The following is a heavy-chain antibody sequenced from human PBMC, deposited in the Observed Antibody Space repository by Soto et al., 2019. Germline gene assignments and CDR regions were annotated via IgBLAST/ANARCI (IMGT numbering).Heavy chain of an antibody. D-gene: IGHD3-22*01. Sequence: QVVLQESGPGLVKPSETLSLTCSVSGRSITSYYWSWVRQPPGKGLEWIGYIYDNGITSQNPALKGRVTMSAATSQNQFSLKLTSVTGAETAVYYCARTYDSNGYANEFDSWGQGILVTVTS. J-gene: IGHJ4*02. V-gene: IGHV4-59*12. CDR3: ARTYDSNGYANEFDS. CDR1: GRSITSYY. CDR2: IYDNGIT.